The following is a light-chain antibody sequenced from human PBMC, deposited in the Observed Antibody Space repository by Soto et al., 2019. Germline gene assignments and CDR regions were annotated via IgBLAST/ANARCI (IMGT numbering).Light chain of an antibody. V-gene: IGKV3-20*01. CDR1: QSVRHNW. Sequence: EIVLTQSPGTLSLSPGARATLSCRPSQSVRHNWLAWYQQKPGQAPRLLIYGASTRAPGIPDRFSGSGSGTDFTLTISRLEPEDFAVYYCQQYGSSPRTVGQGTKVDIK. J-gene: IGKJ1*01. CDR2: GAS. CDR3: QQYGSSPRT.